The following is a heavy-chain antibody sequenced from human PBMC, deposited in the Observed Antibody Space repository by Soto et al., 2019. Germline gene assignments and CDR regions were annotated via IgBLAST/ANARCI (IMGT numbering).Heavy chain of an antibody. J-gene: IGHJ4*02. V-gene: IGHV4-30-4*01. CDR2: IYYSGST. Sequence: SETLSLTCTVSGGSISSGDYYWSWIRQPPGKGLEWIGYIYYSGSTYYNPSLKSRVTISVDTSKNQFSLKLSSVTAADTAVYYCARVGGFGAATIDYWGQGTLVTVSS. CDR1: GGSISSGDYY. D-gene: IGHD3-10*01. CDR3: ARVGGFGAATIDY.